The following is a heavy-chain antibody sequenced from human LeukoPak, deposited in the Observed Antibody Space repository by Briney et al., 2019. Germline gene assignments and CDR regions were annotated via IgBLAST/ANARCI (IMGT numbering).Heavy chain of an antibody. V-gene: IGHV3-33*01. J-gene: IGHJ4*02. CDR2: IWYDGSNK. D-gene: IGHD5-18*01. Sequence: PGGSLRFSCAASGFTFSSYGRHWVRQAPGKGLEWVAVIWYDGSNKYYADSVKGRFTISRDNSKNTLYLQMNSLRAEDTAAYYCARDGIVLDGYSYGYPDYWGQGTLVTVSS. CDR1: GFTFSSYG. CDR3: ARDGIVLDGYSYGYPDY.